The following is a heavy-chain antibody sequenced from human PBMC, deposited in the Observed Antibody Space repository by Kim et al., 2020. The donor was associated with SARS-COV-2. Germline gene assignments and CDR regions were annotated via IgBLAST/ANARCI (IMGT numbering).Heavy chain of an antibody. CDR1: GGSFSGYY. J-gene: IGHJ6*03. V-gene: IGHV4-34*01. CDR3: ARRYYYYYMDV. CDR2: INHSGST. Sequence: SETLSLTCAVYGGSFSGYYWSWIRQPPGKGLEWIGEINHSGSTNYNPSLKSRVTISVDPSKNQFSLQLSSVTAADTAVYYCARRYYYYYMDVWGKGTTVT.